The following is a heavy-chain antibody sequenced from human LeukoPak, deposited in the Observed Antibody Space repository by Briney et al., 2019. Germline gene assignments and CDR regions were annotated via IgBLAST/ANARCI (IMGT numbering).Heavy chain of an antibody. CDR1: GGSITSTSYF. Sequence: SETLSLTCTVSGGSITSTSYFWGWVRQPPGKGLEWIGTIYYSGSTYYTPSLKSRVTTSVDTSKNHFSLKLSSVTAADTAVYYCARQRGGGYWYFDLWGRGTLVTVSS. J-gene: IGHJ2*01. CDR2: IYYSGST. V-gene: IGHV4-39*01. D-gene: IGHD2-15*01. CDR3: ARQRGGGYWYFDL.